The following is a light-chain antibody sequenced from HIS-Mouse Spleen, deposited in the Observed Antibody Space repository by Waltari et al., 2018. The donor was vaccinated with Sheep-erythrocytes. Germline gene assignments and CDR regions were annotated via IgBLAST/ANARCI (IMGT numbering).Light chain of an antibody. J-gene: IGLJ1*01. Sequence: QSALTQPRSVSGSPGQSVTISCTGTSSDVGGYNYVSWYQQHPGKAPKLMIYDVSKRPPGVRDRFSGSQSGNTASLTISGLQAEDEDDYYCCSYAGSYNHVFATGTKVTVL. CDR2: DVS. V-gene: IGLV2-11*01. CDR3: CSYAGSYNHV. CDR1: SSDVGGYNY.